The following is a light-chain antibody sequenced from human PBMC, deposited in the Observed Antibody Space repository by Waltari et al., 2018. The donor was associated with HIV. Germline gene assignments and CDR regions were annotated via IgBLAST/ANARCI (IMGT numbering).Light chain of an antibody. V-gene: IGKV3-20*01. Sequence: EIILTQSPGTLSLSPGERATLSCRASQSVSSSHLAWYQQKPGQAPRLRIYGASSRATGIPDRFSGSGSGTDFILTISGLEPEDFAVYYCQQYGGSRWTFGQGTKVEIK. CDR2: GAS. CDR3: QQYGGSRWT. CDR1: QSVSSSH. J-gene: IGKJ1*01.